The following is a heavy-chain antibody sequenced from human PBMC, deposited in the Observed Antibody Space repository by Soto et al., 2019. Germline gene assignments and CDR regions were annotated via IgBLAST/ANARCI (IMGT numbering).Heavy chain of an antibody. Sequence: PGGSLRLSCAASGFTFSSYWMSWVRQAPGKGLEWVANIKQDGSEKYYVDSVKGRFTISRDNAKNSLYLQMNSLRAEDTAVYYCARKSSSWYWGYYGMDVWGQGTTVTVSS. J-gene: IGHJ6*02. V-gene: IGHV3-7*03. D-gene: IGHD6-13*01. CDR3: ARKSSSWYWGYYGMDV. CDR2: IKQDGSEK. CDR1: GFTFSSYW.